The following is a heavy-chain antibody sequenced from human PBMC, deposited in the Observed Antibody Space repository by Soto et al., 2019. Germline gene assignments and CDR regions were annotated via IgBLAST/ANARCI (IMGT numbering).Heavy chain of an antibody. D-gene: IGHD6-13*01. V-gene: IGHV1-46*01. CDR3: DSAVPAPGPDWPG. J-gene: IGHJ4*02. Sequence: GASVKVSCKASGYTCTSYYMHWVRQAPGQGLEWMGIINPSGGSTSYAQKFQGRVTMTRDTSTSTVYMELSSLRSEDTAVYYCDSAVPAPGPDWPGWAQANLVTVP. CDR1: GYTCTSYY. CDR2: INPSGGST.